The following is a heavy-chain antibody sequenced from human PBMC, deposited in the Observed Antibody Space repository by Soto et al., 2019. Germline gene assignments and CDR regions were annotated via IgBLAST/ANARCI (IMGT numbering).Heavy chain of an antibody. CDR3: ARAVIEGYYDSSHYYFDY. CDR2: IYSGGST. V-gene: IGHV3-53*01. J-gene: IGHJ4*02. D-gene: IGHD3-22*01. Sequence: PGWSLRLSCAASGFTVSSNYMSLVRQAPGKGLEWVSVIYSGGSTYYADSVKGRFTISRDNSKNTLYLQMNSLRAEDTAVYYCARAVIEGYYDSSHYYFDYWGEGTLVTVSS. CDR1: GFTVSSNY.